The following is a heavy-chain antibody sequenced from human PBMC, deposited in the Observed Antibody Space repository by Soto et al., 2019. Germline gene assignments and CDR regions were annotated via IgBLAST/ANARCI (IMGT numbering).Heavy chain of an antibody. Sequence: PSETLSLTCAVYGGSFSGYYWSWIRQPPGKGLEWIGEINHSGSTNYNPSLKSRVTISVDTSKNQFSLKLSSVTAADTAVYYCARVLSVGYCSSTSCYDWFDPWGQGTLVTVSS. V-gene: IGHV4-34*01. J-gene: IGHJ5*02. CDR3: ARVLSVGYCSSTSCYDWFDP. D-gene: IGHD2-2*01. CDR1: GGSFSGYY. CDR2: INHSGST.